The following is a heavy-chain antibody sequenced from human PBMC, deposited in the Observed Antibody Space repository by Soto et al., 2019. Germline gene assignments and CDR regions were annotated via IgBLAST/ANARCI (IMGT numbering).Heavy chain of an antibody. CDR2: FYYSGST. CDR1: GGSISSTSYY. V-gene: IGHV4-39*01. D-gene: IGHD6-19*01. Sequence: QLQLQESGPGLVKPSETLSLTCTVSGGSISSTSYYWVWIRQPPGKGLEWIGSFYYSGSTYYNPSLNSRVSISVDTSENQFSLKLSSVTAADTAVYYCARQVVDGTVAGTGSFDSWGQGTLVTVSS. CDR3: ARQVVDGTVAGTGSFDS. J-gene: IGHJ4*02.